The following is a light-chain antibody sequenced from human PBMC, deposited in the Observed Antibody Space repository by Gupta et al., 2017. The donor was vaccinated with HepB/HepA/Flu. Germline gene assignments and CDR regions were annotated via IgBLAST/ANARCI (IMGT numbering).Light chain of an antibody. CDR2: DAS. CDR1: QSVGSN. CDR3: QQYDNWWT. J-gene: IGKJ1*01. V-gene: IGKV3-15*01. Sequence: VMTQSPATLSVYPGERATLSCRASQSVGSNLAWYQQKPGQAPRLLIYDASTMATGIPARFSGSGSGTEFTLTVSSLQSEDFAVYYCQQYDNWWTFGQGAKVEIK.